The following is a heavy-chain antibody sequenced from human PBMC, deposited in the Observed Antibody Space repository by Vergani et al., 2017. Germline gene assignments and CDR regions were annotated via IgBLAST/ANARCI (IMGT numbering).Heavy chain of an antibody. J-gene: IGHJ3*02. CDR2: ISGSGGFT. D-gene: IGHD3-10*01. Sequence: EVDLVESGGGLAQPGGSLRLSCAASGFTFTNFAMTWVRQAPGEGLEWVSGISGSGGFTYYADSVKGRFTISRDNSKNTMFLQMNNLQTEDTAMYYCVRDQVTMLRGSDALDIWGQGTMVTVSS. CDR1: GFTFTNFA. CDR3: VRDQVTMLRGSDALDI. V-gene: IGHV3-23*04.